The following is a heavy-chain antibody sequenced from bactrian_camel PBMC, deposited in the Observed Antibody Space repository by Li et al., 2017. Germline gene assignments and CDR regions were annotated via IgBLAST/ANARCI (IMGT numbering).Heavy chain of an antibody. CDR3: ATGTVGGTWFQCNY. Sequence: VQLVESGGGLVQPGGSLTLSCVASGFALSSYGMSWVRQAPGKGLEWVSRIIHDGDITSYADSVKGRFTISRDNAKNAVYLQMNSLKSEDTARYYCATGTVGGTWFQCNYWGQGTQVTVS. J-gene: IGHJ4*01. CDR1: GFALSSYG. V-gene: IGHV3S40*01. CDR2: IIHDGDIT. D-gene: IGHD6*01.